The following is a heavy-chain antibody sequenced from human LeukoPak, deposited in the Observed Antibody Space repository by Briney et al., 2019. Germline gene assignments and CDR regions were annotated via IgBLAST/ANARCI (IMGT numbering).Heavy chain of an antibody. J-gene: IGHJ4*02. CDR3: AREGVEYYYDSSGYYALDY. Sequence: SSETLSLTCTVSGGSISSYYWSWIRQPPGKGLEWIGYIYYSGSTNYNPSLKSRVTISVDTSKNQFSLKLSSVTAADTAVYYCAREGVEYYYDSSGYYALDYWGQGTLVTVSS. CDR1: GGSISSYY. D-gene: IGHD3-22*01. CDR2: IYYSGST. V-gene: IGHV4-59*12.